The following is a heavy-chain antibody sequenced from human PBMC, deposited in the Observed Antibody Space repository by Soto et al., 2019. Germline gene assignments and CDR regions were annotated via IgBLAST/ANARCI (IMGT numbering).Heavy chain of an antibody. D-gene: IGHD6-19*01. V-gene: IGHV4-59*08. J-gene: IGHJ4*02. CDR1: GGSLRIYY. Sequence: PSETLSLTCTVSGGSLRIYYWSWIRQPPGKGLEWIGHIYHSGGTNYNPSLKSRVTISVDTSKNQFSLNLSSVTAADMAVYYCARLDTSAWSEFDYWGQGTLVTVSS. CDR2: IYHSGGT. CDR3: ARLDTSAWSEFDY.